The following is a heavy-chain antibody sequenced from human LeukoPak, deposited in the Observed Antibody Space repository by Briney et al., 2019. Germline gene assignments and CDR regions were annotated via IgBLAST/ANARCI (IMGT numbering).Heavy chain of an antibody. Sequence: PSETLSLTCGVSGYSISSGYYWGWIRQPPGKGLEWIGSIYHSGSTYYNPSLKSRVTISADTSKNQFSLKLSSVTAADTAVYYCARQIYCSSTSCYTDYWGQGTLVTVSS. CDR3: ARQIYCSSTSCYTDY. V-gene: IGHV4-38-2*01. D-gene: IGHD2-2*02. J-gene: IGHJ4*02. CDR1: GYSISSGYY. CDR2: IYHSGST.